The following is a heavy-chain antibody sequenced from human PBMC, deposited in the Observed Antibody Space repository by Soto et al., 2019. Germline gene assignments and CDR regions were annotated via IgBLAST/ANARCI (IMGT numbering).Heavy chain of an antibody. CDR2: ITVNGNT. J-gene: IGHJ1*01. CDR1: GAYISEFS. V-gene: IGHV4-4*07. Sequence: QVQQLESGPGLVKPWDTLSLTCTVSGAYISEFSWSWIRPPAGKGLDWIGRITVNGNTQYNPSFRSRVTLSMDTSMNQVSLNLQSATAADTAVYYCARESGENWTYEAHWGQGTLVTVSS. CDR3: ARESGENWTYEAH. D-gene: IGHD1-7*01.